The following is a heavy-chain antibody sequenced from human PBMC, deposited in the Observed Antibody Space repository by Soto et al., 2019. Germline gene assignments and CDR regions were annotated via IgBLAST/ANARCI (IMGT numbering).Heavy chain of an antibody. J-gene: IGHJ5*02. Sequence: PGGSLRLSCTASGFTLGDYVMSWFRQAPGKGLEWVSFIRSKAYGGRTEYDASVKGRFIISRDDSKSIAYLQMNSLKTEDTVVYYCTTNYYDSSGYDNWFDPWGQGTLVTVSS. CDR2: IRSKAYGGRT. CDR3: TTNYYDSSGYDNWFDP. V-gene: IGHV3-49*03. D-gene: IGHD3-22*01. CDR1: GFTLGDYV.